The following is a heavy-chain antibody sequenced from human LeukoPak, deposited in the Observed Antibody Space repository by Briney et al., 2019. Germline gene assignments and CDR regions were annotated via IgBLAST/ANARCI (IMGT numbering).Heavy chain of an antibody. Sequence: GGSLRLSCAASGFTVSSNYMSWVRQAPGKGLEWVSVIYSGGGTYYADSVKGRFTISRDNSKNTLYPHMNSLRAEDTAVYYCARGDYGANFPFDYWGQGTLVTVSS. V-gene: IGHV3-66*01. CDR1: GFTVSSNY. D-gene: IGHD4-17*01. J-gene: IGHJ4*02. CDR2: IYSGGGT. CDR3: ARGDYGANFPFDY.